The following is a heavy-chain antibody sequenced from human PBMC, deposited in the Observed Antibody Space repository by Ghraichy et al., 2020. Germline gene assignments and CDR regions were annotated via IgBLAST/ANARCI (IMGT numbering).Heavy chain of an antibody. CDR3: ARVETRVFGRNWYFDL. CDR2: ISAYNGNT. CDR1: GYTFTSYG. Sequence: ASVKVSCKASGYTFTSYGISWVRQAPGQGLEWMGWISAYNGNTNYAQKLQGRVTMTTDTSTSTAYMELRSLRSDDTAVYYCARVETRVFGRNWYFDLWGRGTLVTVSS. D-gene: IGHD3-10*01. V-gene: IGHV1-18*01. J-gene: IGHJ2*01.